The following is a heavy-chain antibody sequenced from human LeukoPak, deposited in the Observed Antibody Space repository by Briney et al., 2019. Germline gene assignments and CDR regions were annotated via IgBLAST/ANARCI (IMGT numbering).Heavy chain of an antibody. CDR3: TRVRPPTTSDY. D-gene: IGHD1-26*01. Sequence: SQTLSLTCTISGAYISSGDYYWTWIRQPAGKGLEWIGRIHTSGRTYYNSSLNSRVSISLEFSKNQFSLKLKSVTAADTAIYYCTRVRPPTTSDYWGQGTLVIVSS. V-gene: IGHV4-61*02. CDR2: IHTSGRT. CDR1: GAYISSGDYY. J-gene: IGHJ4*02.